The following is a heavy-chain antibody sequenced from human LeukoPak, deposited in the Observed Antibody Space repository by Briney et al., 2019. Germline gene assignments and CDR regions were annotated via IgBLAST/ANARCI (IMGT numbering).Heavy chain of an antibody. CDR1: GYTFTTYG. V-gene: IGHV1-2*02. CDR2: INPNSGGT. D-gene: IGHD2-2*02. CDR3: ARAASEAYCSSTSCYTTDYFDY. J-gene: IGHJ4*02. Sequence: ASVKVSFKASGYTFTTYGISWVRQAPGQGLEWMGWINPNSGGTNYAQKFQGRVTMTSDTSISTAYMELSSLRSEDTAVYYCARAASEAYCSSTSCYTTDYFDYWAREPWSPSPQ.